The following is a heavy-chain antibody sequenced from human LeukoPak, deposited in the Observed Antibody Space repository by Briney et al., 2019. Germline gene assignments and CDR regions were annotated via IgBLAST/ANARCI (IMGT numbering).Heavy chain of an antibody. CDR3: PNCLPPLRRYPFYYYMKV. Sequence: PLETLSLTCTVSRDSNMHYYWTWIRQSAGKGLEWIGRVYIDGSTNYNPSLESRVTMSLDTSKNQSSLKLSNVTAAEMGVYYCPNCLPPLRRYPFYYYMKVWGKGTTVTVSS. D-gene: IGHD3-16*02. J-gene: IGHJ6*03. CDR2: VYIDGST. CDR1: RDSNMHYY. V-gene: IGHV4-4*07.